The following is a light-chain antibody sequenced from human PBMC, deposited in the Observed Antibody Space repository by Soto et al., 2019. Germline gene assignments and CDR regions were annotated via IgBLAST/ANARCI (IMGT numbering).Light chain of an antibody. CDR3: QQRATWLT. J-gene: IGKJ4*01. Sequence: EIVLTQSPATLSLSPGERVTLSCRASQSVGRYIAWYQHKHGQAPRLLIDDASNRATGIPSRCSGSGSGTDFTLTISSLEPEDVAYYYCQQRATWLTFGEGTKVEIK. CDR1: QSVGRY. CDR2: DAS. V-gene: IGKV3-11*01.